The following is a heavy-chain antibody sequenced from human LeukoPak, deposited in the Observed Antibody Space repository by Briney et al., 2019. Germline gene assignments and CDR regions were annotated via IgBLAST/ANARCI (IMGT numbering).Heavy chain of an antibody. D-gene: IGHD6-6*01. CDR3: ARENSSSSPDFDY. V-gene: IGHV1-2*02. CDR1: GYSFTSYW. J-gene: IGHJ4*02. Sequence: GESLKISCKGSGYSFTSYWIGWVRQAPGQGLEWMGWINPNSGGTNYAQKFQGRVTMTRDTSISTAYMELSRLRSDDTAVYYCARENSSSSPDFDYWGQGTLVTVSS. CDR2: INPNSGGT.